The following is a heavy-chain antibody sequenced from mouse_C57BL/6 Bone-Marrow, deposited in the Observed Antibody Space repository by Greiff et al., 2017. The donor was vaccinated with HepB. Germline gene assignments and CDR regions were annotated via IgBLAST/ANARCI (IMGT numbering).Heavy chain of an antibody. D-gene: IGHD1-1*01. CDR2: IYPRSGNT. CDR1: GYTFTSYG. CDR3: ARPYGSSSFAY. J-gene: IGHJ3*01. V-gene: IGHV1-81*01. Sequence: QVQLQHSGAELARPGASVKLSCKASGYTFTSYGISWVKQRTGQGLEWIGEIYPRSGNTYYNEKFKGKATLTADKSSSTAYMELRSLTSEDTAVYFCARPYGSSSFAYWGQVTLVTVSA.